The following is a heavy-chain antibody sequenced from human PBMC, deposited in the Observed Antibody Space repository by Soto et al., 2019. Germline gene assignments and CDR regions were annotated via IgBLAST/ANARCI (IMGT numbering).Heavy chain of an antibody. Sequence: GSLRLSCAASGFTFSSYAMSWVRQAPGKGLEWVSAISGSGGSTYYADSVKGRFTISRDNSKNTLYLQMNSLRAEDTAVYYCAKDEGCSGGSCYSYYFDYWGQGTLVTVSS. V-gene: IGHV3-23*01. CDR1: GFTFSSYA. CDR3: AKDEGCSGGSCYSYYFDY. J-gene: IGHJ4*02. CDR2: ISGSGGST. D-gene: IGHD2-15*01.